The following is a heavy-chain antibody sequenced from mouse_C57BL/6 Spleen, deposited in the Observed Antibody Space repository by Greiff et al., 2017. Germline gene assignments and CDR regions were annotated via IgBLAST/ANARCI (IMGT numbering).Heavy chain of an antibody. CDR3: AAGLRRNNFGY. V-gene: IGHV1-22*01. Sequence: VQLKESGPELVKPGASVKMSCKASGYTFTDYNMHWVKQSHGKSLEWIGYINPNNGGTSYNQKFKGKATLTVNKSSSTAYMELRSLTSEASAVYNCAAGLRRNNFGYWGQGTTLTVSS. CDR2: INPNNGGT. J-gene: IGHJ2*01. D-gene: IGHD2-4*01. CDR1: GYTFTDYN.